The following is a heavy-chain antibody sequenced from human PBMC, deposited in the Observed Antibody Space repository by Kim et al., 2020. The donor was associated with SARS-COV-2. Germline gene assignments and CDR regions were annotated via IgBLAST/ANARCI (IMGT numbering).Heavy chain of an antibody. CDR2: IKQDGSEK. V-gene: IGHV3-7*03. CDR1: GFTFSSYW. D-gene: IGHD3-9*01. Sequence: GGSLRLSCAASGFTFSSYWMSWVRQAPGKGLEWVANIKQDGSEKYYVDSVKGRFTISRDNAKNSLYLQMNSLRAEDTAVYYCAREGDTDILTGPYFDYWGQGTLVTVSS. J-gene: IGHJ4*02. CDR3: AREGDTDILTGPYFDY.